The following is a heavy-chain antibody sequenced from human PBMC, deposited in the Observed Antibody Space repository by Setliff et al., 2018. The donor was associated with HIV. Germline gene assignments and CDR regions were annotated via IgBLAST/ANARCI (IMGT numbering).Heavy chain of an antibody. D-gene: IGHD4-17*01. CDR1: GFIFSNAW. V-gene: IGHV3-15*01. J-gene: IGHJ4*02. CDR2: GYTKTDGGTT. Sequence: GGSLRLSCAASGFIFSNAWMSWVRQAPGKGLEWVGRGYTKTDGGTTDYAAPVKGRFTISRDDSKNTLYLQVNSLKTEDTAVYYCARGPASGDYSYYFDYWGQGTLVTVSS. CDR3: ARGPASGDYSYYFDY.